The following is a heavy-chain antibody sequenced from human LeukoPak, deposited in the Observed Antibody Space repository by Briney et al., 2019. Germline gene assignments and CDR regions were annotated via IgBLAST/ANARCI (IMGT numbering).Heavy chain of an antibody. V-gene: IGHV5-51*01. Sequence: GASLQISCEGSGPSFSSYWIGWGRQLPGKGLEGMGIIYPGDSDTTYSPSFQGQVTISADKSISTAYLQWSSLKASDTAMYYCARHNYGAGNFDFWGQGTLVTVSS. D-gene: IGHD4-17*01. J-gene: IGHJ4*02. CDR3: ARHNYGAGNFDF. CDR2: IYPGDSDT. CDR1: GPSFSSYW.